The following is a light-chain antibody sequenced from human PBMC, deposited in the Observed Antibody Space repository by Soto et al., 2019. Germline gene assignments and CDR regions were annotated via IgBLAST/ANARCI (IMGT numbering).Light chain of an antibody. Sequence: QSVLTQPASVSGSPGQSITISCTGTSSDVGGYNYVFWYQQHPGKAPKLMIYDVSNRPSGVSNRFSGSKSGNTASLTISGLKAEDEAVYCCSSYTSNITPVFGGGTKVT. CDR2: DVS. J-gene: IGLJ2*01. CDR1: SSDVGGYNY. CDR3: SSYTSNITPV. V-gene: IGLV2-14*01.